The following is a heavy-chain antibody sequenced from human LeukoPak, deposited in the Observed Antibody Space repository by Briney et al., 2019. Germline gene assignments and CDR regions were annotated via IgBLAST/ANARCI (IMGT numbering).Heavy chain of an antibody. CDR1: GYTFTSYG. Sequence: ASVKVSCKASGYTFTSYGITWVRQAPGQGLERMGWISAYNDDANYAQKLQGRVTMTTDTSTSTAYMELRSLRSDDTAVYYCARDPDDYGDYAPFDYWGQGTLVTVSS. CDR3: ARDPDDYGDYAPFDY. J-gene: IGHJ4*02. D-gene: IGHD4-17*01. V-gene: IGHV1-18*01. CDR2: ISAYNDDA.